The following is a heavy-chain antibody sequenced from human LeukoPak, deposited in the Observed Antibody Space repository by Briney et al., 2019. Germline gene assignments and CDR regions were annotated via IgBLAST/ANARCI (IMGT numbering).Heavy chain of an antibody. Sequence: GGSLRLSCAASGFTFSSYAMSWVRQAPGKGLEWVSAISGSGGSTYYADSVKGRFTISRDNSKNTLYLQMNSLRAEDTAVYYCATDGSSWYAGYYYYYMDVWGKGTTVTVSS. V-gene: IGHV3-23*01. CDR3: ATDGSSWYAGYYYYYMDV. D-gene: IGHD6-13*01. CDR1: GFTFSSYA. J-gene: IGHJ6*03. CDR2: ISGSGGST.